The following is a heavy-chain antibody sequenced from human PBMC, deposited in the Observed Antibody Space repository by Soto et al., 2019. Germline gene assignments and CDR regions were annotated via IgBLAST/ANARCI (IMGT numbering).Heavy chain of an antibody. CDR1: GGTFSSYT. Sequence: ASVKVSCKASGGTFSSYTISWVRQAPGQGLEWMGRIIPILGIANYAQKFQGRVTITADKSTSTAYMELSSLRSEDTAVYYCARGSEAARSMGRGCYYMDVWGKGTTVTVSS. J-gene: IGHJ6*03. D-gene: IGHD6-6*01. V-gene: IGHV1-69*02. CDR2: IIPILGIA. CDR3: ARGSEAARSMGRGCYYMDV.